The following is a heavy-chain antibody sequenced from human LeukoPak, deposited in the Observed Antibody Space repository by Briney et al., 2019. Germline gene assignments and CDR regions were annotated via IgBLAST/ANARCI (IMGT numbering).Heavy chain of an antibody. CDR2: IYHSGST. J-gene: IGHJ4*02. Sequence: SETLSLTCAASGYSISSGYYWGWIRQPPGKGLEWMGSIYHSGSTYYNPPLKSRVTISVDTSKNQFSLKLSSVTAADTAVYYCASAWWVAGGYFDYWGQGTLVTVSS. CDR3: ASAWWVAGGYFDY. D-gene: IGHD2-15*01. CDR1: GYSISSGYY. V-gene: IGHV4-38-2*01.